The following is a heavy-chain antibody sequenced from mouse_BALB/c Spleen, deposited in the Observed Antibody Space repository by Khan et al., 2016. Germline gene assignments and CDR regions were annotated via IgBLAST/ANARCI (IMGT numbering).Heavy chain of an antibody. J-gene: IGHJ3*01. CDR2: INTYTGEP. Sequence: QIQLVQSGPELKKPGETVKISCKASGYTFTNYGMNWVKQAPGKGLKWMGWINTYTGEPTYADDFKGRFAFSLETSASTAYLQINNLKNEDMATYFCARWHYRYDVCAYWGQGTLVTVSA. V-gene: IGHV9-1*02. CDR1: GYTFTNYG. CDR3: ARWHYRYDVCAY. D-gene: IGHD2-14*01.